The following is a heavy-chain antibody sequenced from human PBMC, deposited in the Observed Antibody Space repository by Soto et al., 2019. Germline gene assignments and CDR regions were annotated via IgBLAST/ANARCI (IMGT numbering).Heavy chain of an antibody. V-gene: IGHV4-31*03. D-gene: IGHD5-18*01. CDR3: ARKGSYSYGFEFDY. Sequence: PSETLSLTCTVSGGSISSGGYYWSWIRQHPGKDLEWIGHIYYSGSTYYNPSLKSRVTISLDTSKNQFSLKLSSVTAADTAVYYCARKGSYSYGFEFDYWGQGTLVTVSS. J-gene: IGHJ4*02. CDR1: GGSISSGGYY. CDR2: IYYSGST.